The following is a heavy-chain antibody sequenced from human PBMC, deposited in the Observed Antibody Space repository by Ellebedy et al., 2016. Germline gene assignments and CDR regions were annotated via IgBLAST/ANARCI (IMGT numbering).Heavy chain of an antibody. J-gene: IGHJ5*02. CDR3: ARPDRSYVNAYFNP. CDR1: GDSIAYSPYY. CDR2: ISSGGIT. D-gene: IGHD1-26*01. V-gene: IGHV4-39*01. Sequence: SETLSLTXTVSGDSIAYSPYYWGWIRQPPGKRPEWIGGISSGGITYYRPSLQSRDTISIDTARNQFYLKLISVTAADTAVYYCARPDRSYVNAYFNPWGPGTLVTVSS.